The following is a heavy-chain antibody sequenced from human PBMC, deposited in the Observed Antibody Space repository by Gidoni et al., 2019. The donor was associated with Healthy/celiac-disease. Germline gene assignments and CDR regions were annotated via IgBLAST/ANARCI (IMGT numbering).Heavy chain of an antibody. J-gene: IGHJ4*02. Sequence: QVQLQESGPGLVKPSETLSLTCTVSGGSVSSGSYYWSWIRQPPGKGLEWIGYIYYSGSTNYNPSLKSRVTISVDTSKNQFSLKLSSVTAADTAVYYCASREVTIAAAGIIDYWGQGTLVTVSS. CDR2: IYYSGST. V-gene: IGHV4-61*01. CDR1: GGSVSSGSYY. D-gene: IGHD6-13*01. CDR3: ASREVTIAAAGIIDY.